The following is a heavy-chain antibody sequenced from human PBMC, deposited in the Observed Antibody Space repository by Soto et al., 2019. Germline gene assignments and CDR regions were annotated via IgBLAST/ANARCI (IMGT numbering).Heavy chain of an antibody. CDR3: GRAPLHMATVGNWFDR. J-gene: IGHJ5*02. D-gene: IGHD4-4*01. CDR2: ISAYNGNT. Sequence: QVQLVQSGAEVKKPGASVKVSGKASGYTFTSYGISWVRRAPGQGLEWMGWISAYNGNTNYAQKLQGRLTMTTDTSTSTAYMEQRSLRSADTAVYYCGRAPLHMATVGNWFDRWGQRTLVTVSS. CDR1: GYTFTSYG. V-gene: IGHV1-18*01.